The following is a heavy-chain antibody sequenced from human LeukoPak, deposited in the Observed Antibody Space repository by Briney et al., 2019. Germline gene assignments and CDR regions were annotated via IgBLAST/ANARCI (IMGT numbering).Heavy chain of an antibody. D-gene: IGHD1-26*01. CDR2: TVSRGTT. CDR1: GFTFTSDA. J-gene: IGHJ5*02. Sequence: GGSLRLSCVASGFTFTSDAMNWVRQAPGKGLEWVSSTVSRGTTQYADSVKGRFTVSRDTSKNTLYLQMNSLRAEDTAVYYCAKALGGSGSYRNWFDPWGQGTLVTVSS. V-gene: IGHV3-23*01. CDR3: AKALGGSGSYRNWFDP.